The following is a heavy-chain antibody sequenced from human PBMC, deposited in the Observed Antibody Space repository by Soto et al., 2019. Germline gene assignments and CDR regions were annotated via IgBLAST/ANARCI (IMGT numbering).Heavy chain of an antibody. CDR2: INHSGST. CDR1: GGSFSGYY. Sequence: QVQLQQWGAGLLKPSETLSLTCAVYGGSFSGYYWSWIRQPPGKGLEWIGEINHSGSTNYNPSLKSRVTISVDTSKNQFSLKLSSVTAADTTVYYCARGGSLRMGPIVVVTATPGYYFDYWGQGTLVTVSS. D-gene: IGHD2-21*02. V-gene: IGHV4-34*01. CDR3: ARGGSLRMGPIVVVTATPGYYFDY. J-gene: IGHJ4*02.